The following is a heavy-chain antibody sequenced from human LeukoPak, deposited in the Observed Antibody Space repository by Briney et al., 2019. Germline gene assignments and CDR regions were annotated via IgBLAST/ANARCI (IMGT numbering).Heavy chain of an antibody. J-gene: IGHJ6*02. D-gene: IGHD2-2*01. CDR3: AREHCSSTSCYYYYGMDV. Sequence: ASVKVSCKASGYTFTSYGISWVRQAPGQGLEWMGWISAYNGNTNYAQKLQGRVTMTTDTSTSTAYMELRSLRSDDTAVYYCAREHCSSTSCYYYYGMDVWGQGTTVTVSS. CDR1: GYTFTSYG. V-gene: IGHV1-18*01. CDR2: ISAYNGNT.